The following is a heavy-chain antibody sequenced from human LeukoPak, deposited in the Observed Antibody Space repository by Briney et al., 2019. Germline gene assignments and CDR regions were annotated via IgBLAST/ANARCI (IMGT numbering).Heavy chain of an antibody. D-gene: IGHD3-3*01. Sequence: GGSLRLSCAASGFTFSSYAMSWVRQAPGKGLEWVANIKQDGSEKYYVDSVKGRFTISRDNAKNSLFLQMNSLRAEDTAVYYCARGSGDFDYWGQGTLVTVSS. J-gene: IGHJ4*02. CDR3: ARGSGDFDY. CDR2: IKQDGSEK. V-gene: IGHV3-7*01. CDR1: GFTFSSYA.